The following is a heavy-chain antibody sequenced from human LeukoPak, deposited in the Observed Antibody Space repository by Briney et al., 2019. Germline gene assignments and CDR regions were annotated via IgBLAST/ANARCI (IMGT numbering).Heavy chain of an antibody. Sequence: PGRSLRLSCATSGFIFSTYAMHWVRQAPGQGLEWVALILYDETFESYADTVEGRFTISSDISKNTMYLQMDSLRPEDTAVYYCARSNVAGSVSYLYGMDVWGQGTTATVSS. CDR2: ILYDETFE. V-gene: IGHV3-30*04. D-gene: IGHD6-19*01. J-gene: IGHJ6*02. CDR1: GFIFSTYA. CDR3: ARSNVAGSVSYLYGMDV.